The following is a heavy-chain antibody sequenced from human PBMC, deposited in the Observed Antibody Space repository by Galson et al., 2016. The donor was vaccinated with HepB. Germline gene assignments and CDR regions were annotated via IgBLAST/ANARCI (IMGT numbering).Heavy chain of an antibody. D-gene: IGHD1-26*01. CDR2: ISGSSRYT. CDR1: GFAFNEYH. J-gene: IGHJ6*02. V-gene: IGHV3-11*06. CDR3: ARDLSGSYAMDV. Sequence: SLRLSCAASGFAFNEYHMNWIRQAPGKGLEWVSFISGSSRYTNYADSVKGRFTVSRDDSKNSVYLEMNSLRVEDTAVYYCARDLSGSYAMDVWGQGTTATVS.